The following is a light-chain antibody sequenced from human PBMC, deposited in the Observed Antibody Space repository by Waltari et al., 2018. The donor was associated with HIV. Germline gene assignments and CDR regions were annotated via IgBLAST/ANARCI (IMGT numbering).Light chain of an antibody. CDR1: QSVSTY. J-gene: IGKJ5*01. Sequence: EIVLTQSPATLSLSPGERTTLSCSASQSVSTYLAWYQQKPGQAPRLLIYDASSRATGIPARFSGSGSGTDFTLTISSLEPGDFGVYYCHQRSNWPITFGQGTRLEIK. CDR3: HQRSNWPIT. CDR2: DAS. V-gene: IGKV3-11*01.